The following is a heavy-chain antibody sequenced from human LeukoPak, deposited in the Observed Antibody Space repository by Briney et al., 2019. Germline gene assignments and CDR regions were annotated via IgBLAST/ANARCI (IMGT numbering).Heavy chain of an antibody. CDR2: ISSSSSYI. Sequence: GGSLRLSCAASGFTFRSYWMNWVRQAPGKGLEWVSSISSSSSYIYYADSVKGRFTISRDNAKNSLYLQMNSLRAEDTAVYYCARWGTMVRGAEYYYYMDVWGKGTTVTVSS. J-gene: IGHJ6*03. CDR1: GFTFRSYW. V-gene: IGHV3-21*01. CDR3: ARWGTMVRGAEYYYYMDV. D-gene: IGHD3-10*01.